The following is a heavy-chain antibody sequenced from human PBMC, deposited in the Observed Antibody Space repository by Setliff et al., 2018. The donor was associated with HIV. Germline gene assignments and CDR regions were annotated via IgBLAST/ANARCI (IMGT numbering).Heavy chain of an antibody. J-gene: IGHJ4*02. Sequence: PSETLSLTCSVSSDSISSGSYYWSWIRLPAGKGLEWIGYIYTSGSTNYNPSLKSRVTISVDTSKNQFSLKLSSVTAADTAVYYCARRTLITGYDYWGQGTLVTVSS. CDR2: IYTSGST. D-gene: IGHD3-16*01. CDR1: SDSISSGSYY. CDR3: ARRTLITGYDY. V-gene: IGHV4-61*09.